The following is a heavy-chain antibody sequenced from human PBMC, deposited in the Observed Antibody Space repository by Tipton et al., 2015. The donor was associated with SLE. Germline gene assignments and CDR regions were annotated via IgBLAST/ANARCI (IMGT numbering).Heavy chain of an antibody. J-gene: IGHJ4*02. CDR2: IYTSAST. CDR3: ARGGGSYYDY. D-gene: IGHD1-26*01. V-gene: IGHV4-4*07. CDR1: GFTFHTYP. Sequence: LRLSCAASGFTFHTYPMTWVRQAPGKGLEWIGRIYTSASTIYNPSLKSRVTLSSDTPKNQFSLRVRSVTAADTAVYYCARGGGSYYDYWGQGTLVTVSS.